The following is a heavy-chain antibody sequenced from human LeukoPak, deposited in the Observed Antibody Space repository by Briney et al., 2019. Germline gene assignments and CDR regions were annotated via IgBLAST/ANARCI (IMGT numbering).Heavy chain of an antibody. CDR2: ISSSSSYI. CDR3: ARSITIFGVVIIPDYYFDY. CDR1: GFTFSSYS. V-gene: IGHV3-21*01. Sequence: GGSLRLSYAASGFTFSSYSMNWVRQAPGKGLEWVSSISSSSSYIYYADSVKGRFTISRDDAKNSLYLQMNSLRAEDTAVYYCARSITIFGVVIIPDYYFDYWGQGTLVTVSS. J-gene: IGHJ4*02. D-gene: IGHD3-3*01.